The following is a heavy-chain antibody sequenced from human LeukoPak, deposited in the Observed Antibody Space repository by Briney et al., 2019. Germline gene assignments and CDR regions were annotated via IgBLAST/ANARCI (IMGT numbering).Heavy chain of an antibody. CDR3: AKAGDSAYYHDESGYYY. CDR2: ISDSGDTT. J-gene: IGHJ4*02. CDR1: GFIFSSYG. D-gene: IGHD3-22*01. V-gene: IGHV3-23*01. Sequence: GGSLRLSCAASGFIFSSYGMSWVRLAPGKGLEWVSSISDSGDTTFYADFLKGRFTVSRDNSKNTLYLQMNSLTADDPAVYYCAKAGDSAYYHDESGYYYWGQGTLVTVSS.